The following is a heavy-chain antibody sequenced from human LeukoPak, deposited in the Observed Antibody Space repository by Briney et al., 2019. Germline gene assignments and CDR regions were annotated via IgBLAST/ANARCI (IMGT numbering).Heavy chain of an antibody. CDR2: IYYSGST. CDR1: GGSFSGYY. V-gene: IGHV4-59*12. CDR3: ARDAPSTLFIGMDV. J-gene: IGHJ6*02. D-gene: IGHD3-16*01. Sequence: SETLSLTCAVYGGSFSGYYWSWIRQPPGKGLEWIGYIYYSGSTNYNPSLKSRVTISVDTSKNQFSLKLSSVTAADTAVYYCARDAPSTLFIGMDVWGQGTTVTVSS.